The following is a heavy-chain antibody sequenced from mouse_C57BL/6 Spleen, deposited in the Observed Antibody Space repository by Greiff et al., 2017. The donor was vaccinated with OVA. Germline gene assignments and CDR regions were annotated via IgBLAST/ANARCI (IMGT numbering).Heavy chain of an antibody. V-gene: IGHV1-15*01. CDR2: IDPETGGT. Sequence: VQLQQSGAELVRPGASVTLSCKASGYTFTDYEMHWVKQTPVHGLEWIGAIDPETGGTAYNQKFKGKAILTADKSSSTAYMELRSLTSEDSAVYYCTRLRLRLYAMDYWGQGTSVTVSS. CDR1: GYTFTDYE. D-gene: IGHD3-2*02. J-gene: IGHJ4*01. CDR3: TRLRLRLYAMDY.